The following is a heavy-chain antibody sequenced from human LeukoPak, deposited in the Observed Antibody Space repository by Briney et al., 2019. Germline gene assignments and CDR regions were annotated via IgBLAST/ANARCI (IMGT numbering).Heavy chain of an antibody. CDR2: ISWNSGSI. CDR3: AKDVGKWESLHFFDY. CDR1: GFTFDDYA. Sequence: SGGSLRLSCAASGFTFDDYAMHWVRQAPGKGLEWVSGISWNSGSIGYADSVKGRFTISRDDSRNTLYLQMNSLRGDDTAVYYCAKDVGKWESLHFFDYWGQGTLVTVSS. V-gene: IGHV3-9*01. D-gene: IGHD1-26*01. J-gene: IGHJ4*02.